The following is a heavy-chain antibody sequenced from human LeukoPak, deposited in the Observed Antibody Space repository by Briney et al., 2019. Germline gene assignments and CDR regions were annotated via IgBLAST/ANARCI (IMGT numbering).Heavy chain of an antibody. CDR2: IYYSGST. J-gene: IGHJ3*02. CDR3: ARGPITMVRGVTPDAFDI. CDR1: GGSISSYY. V-gene: IGHV4-59*01. D-gene: IGHD3-10*01. Sequence: PSETLSLTCTVSGGSISSYYWSWIRQPPGKGLEWIGYIYYSGSTNYSPSLKSRVTISVDTSKNQFSLKLSSVTAADTAVYYCARGPITMVRGVTPDAFDIWGQGTMVTVSS.